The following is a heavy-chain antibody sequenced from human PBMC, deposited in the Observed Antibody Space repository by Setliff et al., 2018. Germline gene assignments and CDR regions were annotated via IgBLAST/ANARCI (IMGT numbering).Heavy chain of an antibody. Sequence: KASETLSLTCTVSGDSTSSSSYYWGWIRQPPGKGLEWIGNIYYSGSTYYNPSLKSRVTISVDTSKNQFSLKLSSVTAADTAVYYCARQQQLVIGSTAYYYYGMDVWGQGTTVTVSS. V-gene: IGHV4-39*07. CDR2: IYYSGST. J-gene: IGHJ6*02. CDR3: ARQQQLVIGSTAYYYYGMDV. D-gene: IGHD6-13*01. CDR1: GDSTSSSSYY.